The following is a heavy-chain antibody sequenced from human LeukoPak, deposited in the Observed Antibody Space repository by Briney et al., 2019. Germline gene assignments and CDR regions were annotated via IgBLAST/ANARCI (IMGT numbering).Heavy chain of an antibody. CDR3: ARATHGGWSDY. J-gene: IGHJ4*02. CDR1: GGSISSSSYY. D-gene: IGHD6-19*01. Sequence: PSETLSLTCTVSGGSISSSSYYWGWIRQPPGKGLEWIGSIYYSGSTYYNPSLKSRVTISVDTSKNQFSLKLSSVTAADTAVYYCARATHGGWSDYWGQGTLVTVSS. CDR2: IYYSGST. V-gene: IGHV4-39*07.